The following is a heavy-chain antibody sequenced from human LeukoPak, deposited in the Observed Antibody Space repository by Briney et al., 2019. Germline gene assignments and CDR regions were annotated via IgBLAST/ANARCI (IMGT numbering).Heavy chain of an antibody. J-gene: IGHJ5*02. V-gene: IGHV4-4*09. CDR1: GVSFSSFQ. Sequence: SETLSLTCTVSGVSFSSFQWSWIRQSPVKGLEWIGNIHMTGRTDYNPSLKSRVTMSGDTSKNQVSLTLNSVTAADTAVYYCARHWIETTKTYSYWFGPWGQGTLVTVSS. CDR3: ARHWIETTKTYSYWFGP. CDR2: IHMTGRT. D-gene: IGHD1-1*01.